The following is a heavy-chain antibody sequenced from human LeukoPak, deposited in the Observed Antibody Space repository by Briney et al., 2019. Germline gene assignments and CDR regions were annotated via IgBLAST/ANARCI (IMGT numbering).Heavy chain of an antibody. V-gene: IGHV4-39*07. CDR1: GSSISTSNYY. CDR3: ARVTGRDYYFDY. Sequence: SETLSLTFTVSGSSISTSNYYWGWIRQPPGKGLEWIGNIFYSGSTYYSPSLKSRVTISLDTSRNQFSLKLNSVTAADTAVYYCARVTGRDYYFDYWGQGTLVIVSS. J-gene: IGHJ4*02. D-gene: IGHD1-14*01. CDR2: IFYSGST.